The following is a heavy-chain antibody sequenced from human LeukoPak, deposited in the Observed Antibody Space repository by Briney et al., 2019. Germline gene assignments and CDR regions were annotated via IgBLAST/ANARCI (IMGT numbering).Heavy chain of an antibody. CDR3: ARRLTQYDCFDP. Sequence: SQTLSLTCAISGDSVSSNSVTWYWIRQSPSRGLEWLGRTYYRSTWYNDYAVSVRGRTTVNPDTSKNQFSLHLNSVTPEDTAVYYCARRLTQYDCFDPWGQGILVTVSS. CDR1: GDSVSSNSVT. CDR2: TYYRSTWYN. J-gene: IGHJ5*02. V-gene: IGHV6-1*01. D-gene: IGHD2-2*01.